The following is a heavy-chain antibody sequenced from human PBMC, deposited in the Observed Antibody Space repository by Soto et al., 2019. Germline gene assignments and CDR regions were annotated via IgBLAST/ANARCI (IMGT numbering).Heavy chain of an antibody. CDR1: GGSISSYY. CDR2: IYYSGST. V-gene: IGHV4-59*08. Sequence: SETLSLTCTVSGGSISSYYWSWIRQPPGKGLEWIGYIYYSGSTNYNPSLKSRVTISVDTSKNQFSLKLSSVTAADTAVYYCARPADSSGYGFLAVAGAFDIWGQGTMVTFSS. CDR3: ARPADSSGYGFLAVAGAFDI. J-gene: IGHJ3*02. D-gene: IGHD6-19*01.